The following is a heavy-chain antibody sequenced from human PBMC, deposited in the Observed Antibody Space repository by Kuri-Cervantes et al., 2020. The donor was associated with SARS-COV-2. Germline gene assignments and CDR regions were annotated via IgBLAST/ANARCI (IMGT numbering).Heavy chain of an antibody. D-gene: IGHD1-1*01. Sequence: GESLKISCEVSGFLFSAYAMHWVRQAPGKGLEWVAVISYDGSNKYYADSVKGRFTISRDNSENTLYLQMNSLRAEDTAVYYCARSNWATHYYYYYYMDVWGKGTTVTVSS. CDR1: GFLFSAYA. J-gene: IGHJ6*03. CDR2: ISYDGSNK. V-gene: IGHV3-30-3*01. CDR3: ARSNWATHYYYYYYMDV.